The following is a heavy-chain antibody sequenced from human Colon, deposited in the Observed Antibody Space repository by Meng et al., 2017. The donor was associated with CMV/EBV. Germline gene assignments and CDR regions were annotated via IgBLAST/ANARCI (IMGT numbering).Heavy chain of an antibody. CDR3: GDFEAG. CDR2: IKNDGSFT. D-gene: IGHD3-3*01. CDR1: GFTFSSYW. V-gene: IGHV3-74*01. Sequence: GGSLRLSCAASGFTFSSYWMHWVRQAPGKGLVWVSSIKNDGSFTACAESVKGRFTVSRDNAKNTVYLQMNSLTVEDAAVYYCGDFEAGWGQGTTVTVSS. J-gene: IGHJ6*02.